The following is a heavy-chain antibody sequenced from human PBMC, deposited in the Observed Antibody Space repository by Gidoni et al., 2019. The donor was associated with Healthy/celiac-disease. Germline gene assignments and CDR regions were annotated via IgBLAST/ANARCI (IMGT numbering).Heavy chain of an antibody. V-gene: IGHV3-66*02. J-gene: IGHJ4*02. CDR3: ARGSSGWTYYFDY. D-gene: IGHD6-19*01. Sequence: EVQLVESGGGLVQPGGSLRLSCAASGFTVSSNYMSWVRQAPGKGLEWVSVTYSGGSTYYADSVKGRFTISRDNSKNTLYLQMNSLRAEDTAVYYCARGSSGWTYYFDYWGQGTLVTVSS. CDR1: GFTVSSNY. CDR2: TYSGGST.